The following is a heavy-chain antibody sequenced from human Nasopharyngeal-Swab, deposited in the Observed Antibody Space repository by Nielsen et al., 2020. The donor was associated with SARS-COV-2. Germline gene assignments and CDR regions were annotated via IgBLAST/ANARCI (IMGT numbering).Heavy chain of an antibody. D-gene: IGHD3-22*01. CDR3: ARGEPYYDSSGYYLGVYAFDI. V-gene: IGHV4-59*12. Sequence: WIRQPPGKGLEWIGYMSYSGSTNYNPSLKSRVTISVDTSKNQFSLKLSSVTAADTAVYYCARGEPYYDSSGYYLGVYAFDIWGQGTMVTVSS. CDR2: MSYSGST. J-gene: IGHJ3*02.